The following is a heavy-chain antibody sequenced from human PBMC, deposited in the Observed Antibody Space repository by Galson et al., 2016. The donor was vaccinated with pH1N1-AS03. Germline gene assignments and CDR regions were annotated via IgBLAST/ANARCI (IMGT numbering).Heavy chain of an antibody. CDR1: GYTFNSWG. CDR3: LRTASSRFDY. D-gene: IGHD2-21*02. CDR2: INTQTGRP. V-gene: IGHV7-4-1*02. J-gene: IGHJ4*02. Sequence: SVKVSCKASGYTFNSWGINWVRQAPGQGLEWMGWINTQTGRPTYAPGFIGRFVFSMDPSVSTAYVQINSLKADDTGVYYCLRTASSRFDYWGQGTLVTVSS.